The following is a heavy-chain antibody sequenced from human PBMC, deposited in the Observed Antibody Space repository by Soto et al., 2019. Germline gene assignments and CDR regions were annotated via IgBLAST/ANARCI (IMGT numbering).Heavy chain of an antibody. CDR2: INHSGST. D-gene: IGHD2-2*01. CDR1: GGSFSGYY. Sequence: PSETLSLTCAVYGGSFSGYYWSWIRQPPGKGLEWIGEINHSGSTNYNPSLKSRVTISVDTSKNQFSLKLSSVTAADTAVYYCARGWHCSSTSCYFLRWFDPWGQGTLVTVSS. CDR3: ARGWHCSSTSCYFLRWFDP. J-gene: IGHJ5*02. V-gene: IGHV4-34*01.